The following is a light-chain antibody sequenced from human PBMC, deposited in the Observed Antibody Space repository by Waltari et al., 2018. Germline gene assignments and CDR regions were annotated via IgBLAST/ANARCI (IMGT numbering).Light chain of an antibody. CDR1: QSVGNY. Sequence: IQMTQSPSSLSASVGDRVTITCRASQSVGNYLNWYQQRPGQAPKVLIYAASTLQSGVPSRFSGSGSGTDFTLTINSLQPEDLSIYYCQPTYSAPLSFGGGTKVEMK. CDR2: AAS. V-gene: IGKV1-39*01. CDR3: QPTYSAPLS. J-gene: IGKJ4*01.